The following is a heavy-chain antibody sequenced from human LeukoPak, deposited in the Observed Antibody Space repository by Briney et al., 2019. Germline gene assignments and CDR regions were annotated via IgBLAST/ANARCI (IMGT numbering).Heavy chain of an antibody. CDR2: INPNSGGT. J-gene: IGHJ4*02. V-gene: IGHV1-2*02. Sequence: ASVKVSCKASGYTFTGYYMYWVRQAPGQGLEWMGWINPNSGGTNYAQKFQGRVTMTRDTSISTAYMELSRLRSDDTAVYYCARNHYYGSGCDFDYWGQGTLVTVSS. D-gene: IGHD3-10*01. CDR3: ARNHYYGSGCDFDY. CDR1: GYTFTGYY.